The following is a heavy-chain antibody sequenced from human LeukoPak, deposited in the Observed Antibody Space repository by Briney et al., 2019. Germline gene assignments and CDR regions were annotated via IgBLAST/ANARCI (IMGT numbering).Heavy chain of an antibody. J-gene: IGHJ5*02. CDR1: GYTFTSYD. Sequence: ASVKVSCKASGYTFTSYDINWVRQATGQGLEWMGWMNPNSGNTGYAQKFQGRVTMTRNTSISTAYMELSSLRSEDTAVYYCARGGDYDILTGYYEANNWFDPWGQGTLVTVSS. D-gene: IGHD3-9*01. CDR2: MNPNSGNT. V-gene: IGHV1-8*01. CDR3: ARGGDYDILTGYYEANNWFDP.